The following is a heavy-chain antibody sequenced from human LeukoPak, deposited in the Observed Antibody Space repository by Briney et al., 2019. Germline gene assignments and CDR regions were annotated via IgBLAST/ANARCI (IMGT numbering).Heavy chain of an antibody. CDR2: INTDGRTI. D-gene: IGHD1-26*01. Sequence: GGSLRLSCAASGFTFSRYWMHWVRQAPGKGLVWVSRINTDGRTITYADSVKGRFTISRDNAKNTLYLQMNSLRAEDTAVYYCARDSGAVEATGVGFDYWGQGTLVTVSS. V-gene: IGHV3-74*01. CDR1: GFTFSRYW. CDR3: ARDSGAVEATGVGFDY. J-gene: IGHJ4*02.